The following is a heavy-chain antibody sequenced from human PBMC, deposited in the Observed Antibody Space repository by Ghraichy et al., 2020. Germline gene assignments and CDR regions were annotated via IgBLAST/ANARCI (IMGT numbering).Heavy chain of an antibody. Sequence: SETLSLTCTVSGGSISSSSYYWGWIRQPPGKGLEWIGSIYYSGSTYYNPSLKSRVTISVDTSKNQFSLKLSSVTAADTAVYYCARRGYSYGYFGVGGRTAPFDYWGQGTLVTVSS. V-gene: IGHV4-39*01. CDR1: GGSISSSSYY. J-gene: IGHJ4*02. CDR3: ARRGYSYGYFGVGGRTAPFDY. CDR2: IYYSGST. D-gene: IGHD5-18*01.